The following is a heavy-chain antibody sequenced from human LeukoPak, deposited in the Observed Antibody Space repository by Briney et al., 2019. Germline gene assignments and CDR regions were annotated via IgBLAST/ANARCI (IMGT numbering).Heavy chain of an antibody. J-gene: IGHJ5*02. Sequence: SETLSLTCAVYGGSFSGYYWSRIRQPPGKGLEWIGEINHSGSTNYNPSLKSRVTISVDTSKNQFSLKLSSVTAADTAVYYCARYFGGWLQLGYNWFDPWGQGTLVTVSS. D-gene: IGHD5-24*01. CDR1: GGSFSGYY. V-gene: IGHV4-34*01. CDR2: INHSGST. CDR3: ARYFGGWLQLGYNWFDP.